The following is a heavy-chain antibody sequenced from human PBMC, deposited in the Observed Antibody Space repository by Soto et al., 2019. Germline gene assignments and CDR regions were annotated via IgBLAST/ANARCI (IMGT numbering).Heavy chain of an antibody. J-gene: IGHJ4*02. CDR3: AKFVTIFGVVITYFDY. CDR1: GFTFSNYA. Sequence: EVQLLESGGGLVQPGGSLRLSCAAAGFTFSNYAMRWVRQAPGKGLEWVSAISGSGGSTYYADSVKGRFTISRDNSKKTRYLQMNSLRAEDTVVYYCAKFVTIFGVVITYFDYWGQGTLVTVSS. V-gene: IGHV3-23*01. D-gene: IGHD3-3*01. CDR2: ISGSGGST.